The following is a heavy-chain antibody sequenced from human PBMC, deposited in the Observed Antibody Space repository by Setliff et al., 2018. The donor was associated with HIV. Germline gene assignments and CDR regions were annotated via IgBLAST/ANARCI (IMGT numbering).Heavy chain of an antibody. J-gene: IGHJ6*03. CDR1: GGTFSSYN. Sequence: SVKVSCKASGGTFSSYNINWVRQAPGQGLEWMGRSIPILGIGNDEQAQKFKGRVTFTADKSTSTVYMELSSLRSEDTAVYYCARCGAGEWHLYMDVWGKGTAVTVSS. CDR3: ARCGAGEWHLYMDV. V-gene: IGHV1-69*02. CDR2: SIPILGIG. D-gene: IGHD3-16*01.